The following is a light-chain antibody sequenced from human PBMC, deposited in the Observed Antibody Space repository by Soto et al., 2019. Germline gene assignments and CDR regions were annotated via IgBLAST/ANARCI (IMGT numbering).Light chain of an antibody. CDR1: QTVNNF. CDR2: AAS. Sequence: DLQMTQSPSSLSASIGDRVTLTCRTSQTVNNFLNWLQQKPGRAPQLLISAASNLQSGVPSRFSGSGSGTDFTLTISSLQPEDFATYYCQQSYTTPPTFGQGTKVEIK. CDR3: QQSYTTPPT. J-gene: IGKJ1*01. V-gene: IGKV1-39*01.